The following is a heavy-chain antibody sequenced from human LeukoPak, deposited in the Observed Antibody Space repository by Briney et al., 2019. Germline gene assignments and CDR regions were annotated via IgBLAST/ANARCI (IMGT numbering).Heavy chain of an antibody. CDR1: GFTFSSYG. CDR3: ARDDRAQTMSDAFDI. Sequence: RGSLRLSCAASGFTFSSYGMHWVRQAPGKGLEWVAVIWYDGSNKYYADSVKGRFTISRDNSKNTLYLQMNSLRAEDTAVYYCARDDRAQTMSDAFDIWGQGTMVTVSS. V-gene: IGHV3-33*01. D-gene: IGHD3-10*02. J-gene: IGHJ3*02. CDR2: IWYDGSNK.